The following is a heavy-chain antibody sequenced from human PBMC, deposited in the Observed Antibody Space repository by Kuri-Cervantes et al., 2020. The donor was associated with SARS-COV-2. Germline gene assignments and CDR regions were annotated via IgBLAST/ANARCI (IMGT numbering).Heavy chain of an antibody. D-gene: IGHD1-7*01. V-gene: IGHV1-69*04. CDR3: ARDNWNYPSHDAFDI. CDR2: LIPILHIT. CDR1: GGTFSSYA. Sequence: SVKVFCKASGGTFSSYAFNWVRQAPGQGLEWMGRLIPILHITNYAQKFQGRVTITADKSTGTVYMELSSLRSEDTAVYYCARDNWNYPSHDAFDIWGQGTMVTVSS. J-gene: IGHJ3*02.